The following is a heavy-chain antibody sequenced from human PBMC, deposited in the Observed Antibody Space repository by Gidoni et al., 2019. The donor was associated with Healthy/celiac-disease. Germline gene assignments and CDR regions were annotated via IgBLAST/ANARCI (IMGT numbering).Heavy chain of an antibody. D-gene: IGHD6-19*01. V-gene: IGHV4-34*01. CDR3: ASAIAVAGTGDAFDI. CDR2: INHSGST. Sequence: VQLQQWGAALLKPSYTLSLTCAVYGGSFSGYYWSWFRQPPGKGLEWIGEINHSGSTNYNPSLKSRVTISVDTSKNQFSLKLSAVTAADTAVYYCASAIAVAGTGDAFDIWGQGTMVTVSS. CDR1: GGSFSGYY. J-gene: IGHJ3*02.